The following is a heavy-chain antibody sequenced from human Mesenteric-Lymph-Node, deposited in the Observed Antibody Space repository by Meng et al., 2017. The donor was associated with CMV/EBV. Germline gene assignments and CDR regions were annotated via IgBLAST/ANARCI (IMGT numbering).Heavy chain of an antibody. J-gene: IGHJ4*02. CDR3: ARANNFDH. CDR1: GFTFKNYA. Sequence: GGSLRLSCAASGFTFKNYAMSWVRQAPGKGLEWVSVISGSGGSTYYADSVKGRFTISRDNAKNTVYLQMNRLTAEDTAVYYCARANNFDHWGQGTLVTVSS. V-gene: IGHV3-23*01. D-gene: IGHD4/OR15-4a*01. CDR2: ISGSGGST.